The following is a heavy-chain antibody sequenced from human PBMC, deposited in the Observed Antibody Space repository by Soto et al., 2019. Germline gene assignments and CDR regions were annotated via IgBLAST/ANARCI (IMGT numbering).Heavy chain of an antibody. CDR2: IYYSGST. CDR3: ASHGVSNWGLLVYLDL. Sequence: QVQLQESGPGLVKPSETLSLTCTVSGGSISSYYWSWIRQPPGKGLEWIGYIYYSGSTNYNPSLKSPVTISVDTSKNPFSLKLSSVTAADTAVYYCASHGVSNWGLLVYLDLWGRGTLVTVSS. D-gene: IGHD7-27*01. J-gene: IGHJ2*01. CDR1: GGSISSYY. V-gene: IGHV4-59*08.